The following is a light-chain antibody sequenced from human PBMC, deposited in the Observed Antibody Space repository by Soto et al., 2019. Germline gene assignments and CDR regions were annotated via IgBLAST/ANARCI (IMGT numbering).Light chain of an antibody. V-gene: IGKV1-27*01. Sequence: DIQMTQSPSSLSASVGDRVTITCRASQGIIDYLAWYQQKPGKVPKLLIYAASTLQSGVPSRFSGSGSGTDFTLTISSLQPEDDSTYYCQKYNTAPQTFGPGTRVEIK. CDR1: QGIIDY. CDR3: QKYNTAPQT. CDR2: AAS. J-gene: IGKJ1*01.